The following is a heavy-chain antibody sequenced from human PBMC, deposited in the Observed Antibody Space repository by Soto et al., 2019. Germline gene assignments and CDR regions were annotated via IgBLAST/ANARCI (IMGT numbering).Heavy chain of an antibody. CDR2: TYYKSKWFN. V-gene: IGHV6-1*01. J-gene: IGHJ6*02. CDR3: AREVYFDFWKNYYSGVDV. CDR1: GDSVSTNSVA. Sequence: PSQTLSLTCAISGDSVSTNSVAWNWFRQSPSRGLEWLGRTYYKSKWFNEYAVSVKSRITINPDTSKNQFSLQLNSVTPDDTAVYYCAREVYFDFWKNYYSGVDVWGQGTAVTVSS. D-gene: IGHD3-3*01.